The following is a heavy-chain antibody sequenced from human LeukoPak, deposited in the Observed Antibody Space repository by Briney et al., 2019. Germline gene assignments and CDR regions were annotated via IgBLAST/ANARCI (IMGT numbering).Heavy chain of an antibody. Sequence: GGSLRLSCAASGFTFSSYAMSWVRQAPGKGLEWVSAISGSGGSTYYAGSVKGRFTISRDNSKNTLYLQMNSLRAEDTAVYYCTTDRSISARPLFDSWGQGILVTVSS. CDR1: GFTFSSYA. D-gene: IGHD6-6*01. CDR2: ISGSGGST. V-gene: IGHV3-23*01. J-gene: IGHJ4*02. CDR3: TTDRSISARPLFDS.